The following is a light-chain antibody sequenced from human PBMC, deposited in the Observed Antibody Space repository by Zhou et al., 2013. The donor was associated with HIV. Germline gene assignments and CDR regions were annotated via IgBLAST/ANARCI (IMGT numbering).Light chain of an antibody. CDR3: QQYNSYAS. Sequence: PGETATLSCRASQSVTSSYLAWYQQKPGQAPRLLLFGTSSRATGIADRFSGSGSGTDFTLTISRLEPDDFATYYCQQYNSYASFGQGTNLEIK. V-gene: IGKV3-20*01. CDR2: GTS. CDR1: QSVTSSY. J-gene: IGKJ2*03.